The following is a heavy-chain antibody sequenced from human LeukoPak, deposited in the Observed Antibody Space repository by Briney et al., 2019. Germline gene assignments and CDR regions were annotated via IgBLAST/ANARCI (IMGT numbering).Heavy chain of an antibody. CDR3: ARHLRSTAMEP. V-gene: IGHV4-59*08. CDR2: IYYSGST. Sequence: SETLSLTCTVSGGSISSYYWSWIRQPPGKGLEWIGYIYYSGSTNYNPSLKSRVTISVDTSKNQFSLKLSSVTAADTAVYYCARHLRSTAMEPWGQGTLVTVSS. CDR1: GGSISSYY. D-gene: IGHD5-18*01. J-gene: IGHJ4*02.